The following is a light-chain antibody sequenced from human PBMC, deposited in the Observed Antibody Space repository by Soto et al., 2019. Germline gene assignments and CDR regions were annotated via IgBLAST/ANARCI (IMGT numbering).Light chain of an antibody. CDR2: PTS. J-gene: IGKJ4*01. Sequence: DIQMTQSPSFVFASVGDRVTITCRASQDIRSGLVWYQQKPGKAPKLLIHPTSGLQSGVPSRFSGSGSGTDFTLTISNLQSEDFATYYCQQANSFPLTFGGGTKVEIK. CDR1: QDIRSG. V-gene: IGKV1-12*01. CDR3: QQANSFPLT.